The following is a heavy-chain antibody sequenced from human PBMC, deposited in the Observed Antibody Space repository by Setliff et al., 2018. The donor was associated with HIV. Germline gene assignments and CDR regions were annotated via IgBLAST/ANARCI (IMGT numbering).Heavy chain of an antibody. CDR2: ISHTGSA. CDR3: ARGGSVVLPLDY. D-gene: IGHD3-22*01. V-gene: IGHV4-34*01. J-gene: IGHJ4*02. CDR1: GGSFSGYY. Sequence: SETLSLTCAVYGGSFSGYYWSWIRQPPGKALECIGKISHTGSATYNASLKNRVTMSVDRSKDQLSLRLTSVTAADPTVYYCARGGSVVLPLDYWGQGTPVTVSS.